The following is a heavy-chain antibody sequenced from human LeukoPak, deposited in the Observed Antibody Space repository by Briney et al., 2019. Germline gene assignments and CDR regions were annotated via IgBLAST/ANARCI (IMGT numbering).Heavy chain of an antibody. J-gene: IGHJ4*02. Sequence: SETLSLTCTVSGGSISSYYWSWIRQPPGKGLEWIGYIYYSGSTNYSPSLKSRVTISVDTSKNQFSLKLSSVTAADTAVYYCASLDGYNHPFDYWGQGTLVTVSS. CDR2: IYYSGST. CDR1: GGSISSYY. D-gene: IGHD5-24*01. V-gene: IGHV4-59*01. CDR3: ASLDGYNHPFDY.